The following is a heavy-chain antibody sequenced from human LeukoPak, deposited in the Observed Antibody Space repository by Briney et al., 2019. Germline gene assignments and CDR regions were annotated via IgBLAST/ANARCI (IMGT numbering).Heavy chain of an antibody. V-gene: IGHV3-21*01. CDR3: ARARDCSSTSCYGVGDF. D-gene: IGHD2-2*01. Sequence: GGSLRLSCAASGFTFSSNSMNWVRQAPGKGLEWVSAISTTSDYKHYADSVKGRFTTSRDNAKNSLYLQMNSLRAEDTAVYYCARARDCSSTSCYGVGDFWGQGTLVTVSS. CDR2: ISTTSDYK. CDR1: GFTFSSNS. J-gene: IGHJ4*02.